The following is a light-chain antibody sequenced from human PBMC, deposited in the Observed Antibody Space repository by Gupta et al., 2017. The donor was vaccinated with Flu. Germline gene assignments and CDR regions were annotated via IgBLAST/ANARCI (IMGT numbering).Light chain of an antibody. Sequence: DIQMTQSPSSLSASVGDRVTISCRASQNIASFLNWYQQKPGKAPKLLIYTASNLQSGAPSRFSGSGSGTDFTLAISSLQPEDFATYYCQQSYSTPLTFGGGTKVEIK. CDR3: QQSYSTPLT. V-gene: IGKV1-39*01. CDR1: QNIASF. J-gene: IGKJ4*01. CDR2: TAS.